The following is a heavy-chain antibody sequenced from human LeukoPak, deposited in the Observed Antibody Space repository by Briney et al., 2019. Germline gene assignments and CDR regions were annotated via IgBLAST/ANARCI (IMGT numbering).Heavy chain of an antibody. V-gene: IGHV3-74*01. CDR3: TREADPAFSASSSPDF. Sequence: GGSLRLSCAASGFGFSNFWIHWVRQAPGKGLEWVSRIKTDGSITAYADSVKGRFTISRDNAKNTLYLHMNSLKGEDTATYFCTREADPAFSASSSPDFWGQGTPVTVS. J-gene: IGHJ4*02. CDR1: GFGFSNFW. D-gene: IGHD6-6*01. CDR2: IKTDGSIT.